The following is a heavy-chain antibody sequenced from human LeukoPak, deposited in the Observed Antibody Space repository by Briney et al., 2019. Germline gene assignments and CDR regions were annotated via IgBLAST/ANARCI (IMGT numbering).Heavy chain of an antibody. CDR3: ARGPYYDFWSGQDY. CDR2: IKQDGSEK. CDR1: GCTFSVYW. Sequence: GGSLRLSCAASGCTFSVYWMSWVRQAPGKGLEWVANIKQDGSEKYYVDSVKGRFTISRDNAKNSLYLQMNSLRAEDTAVYYCARGPYYDFWSGQDYWGQGTLVTVSS. J-gene: IGHJ4*02. V-gene: IGHV3-7*04. D-gene: IGHD3-3*01.